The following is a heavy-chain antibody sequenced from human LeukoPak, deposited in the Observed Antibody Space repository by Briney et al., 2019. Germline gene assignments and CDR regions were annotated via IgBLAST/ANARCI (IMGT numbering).Heavy chain of an antibody. Sequence: ASVRVSCKASGYTFTGYNIHWVRQAPGQGLEWMGWINPNSGGTNYAQKFQGRVTMTRDTSISTAYMELNRLRSDDTAVYYCARGQYYDFWSGYYYSPHFDYWGQGTLVTVSS. CDR1: GYTFTGYN. CDR2: INPNSGGT. CDR3: ARGQYYDFWSGYYYSPHFDY. D-gene: IGHD3-3*01. V-gene: IGHV1-2*02. J-gene: IGHJ4*02.